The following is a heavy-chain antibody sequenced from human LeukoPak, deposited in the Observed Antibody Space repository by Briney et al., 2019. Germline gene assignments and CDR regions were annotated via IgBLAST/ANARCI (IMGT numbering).Heavy chain of an antibody. J-gene: IGHJ3*02. V-gene: IGHV1-2*02. D-gene: IGHD3-22*01. CDR3: ARGDSSGYYYAFDI. CDR1: GYTLTELS. Sequence: ASVKVSCKVSGYTLTELSMHWVRQAPGQGLEWMGWINPNSGGTNYAQNFQGRVTMTRDTSISTAYMALSRLRSDDTAVYYCARGDSSGYYYAFDIWGQGTMVTVSS. CDR2: INPNSGGT.